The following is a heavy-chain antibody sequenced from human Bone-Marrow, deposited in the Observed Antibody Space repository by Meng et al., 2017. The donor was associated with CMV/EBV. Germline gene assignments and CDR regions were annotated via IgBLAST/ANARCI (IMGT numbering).Heavy chain of an antibody. CDR1: GFTFSSYE. V-gene: IGHV3-7*01. Sequence: GESLKISCAASGFTFSSYEMNWVRQAPGKGLEWVAKIKQDGSEEYYVDSVKGRFTISRDNAKNSLYLQMNSLRVEDTAVYYCARDKRRIDYWGQGTLVTVSS. J-gene: IGHJ4*02. CDR3: ARDKRRIDY. CDR2: IKQDGSEE.